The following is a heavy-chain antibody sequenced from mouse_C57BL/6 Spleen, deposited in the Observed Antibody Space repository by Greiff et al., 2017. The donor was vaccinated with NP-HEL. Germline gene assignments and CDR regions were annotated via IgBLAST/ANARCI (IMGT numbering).Heavy chain of an antibody. CDR2: ISGGGGNT. CDR3: ARHHYDYDEGYYCDY. Sequence: EVQRVESGGGLAKPGGSLKLSCAASGFTFSSYTMSWVRQTPEKRLEWVATISGGGGNTYYPDSVKGRFTISRDNAKNTLYLQMCSLRSEDTALYYGARHHYDYDEGYYCDYWGQGTTLTVSS. D-gene: IGHD2-4*01. V-gene: IGHV5-9*01. J-gene: IGHJ2*01. CDR1: GFTFSSYT.